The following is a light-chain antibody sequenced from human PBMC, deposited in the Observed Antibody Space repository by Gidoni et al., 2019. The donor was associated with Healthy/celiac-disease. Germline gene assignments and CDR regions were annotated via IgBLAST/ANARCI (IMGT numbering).Light chain of an antibody. J-gene: IGLJ3*02. Sequence: QSALTQPASVSGSPGQSITISCTGTSSDVGSYNLVSWYQQTPGKAPKLMIYEGSKRPSGVSNRFSGSKSGNTASLTISGLQAEDEADYYCCSYAGSSTSWVFGGGTKLTVL. CDR1: SSDVGSYNL. CDR3: CSYAGSSTSWV. V-gene: IGLV2-23*01. CDR2: EGS.